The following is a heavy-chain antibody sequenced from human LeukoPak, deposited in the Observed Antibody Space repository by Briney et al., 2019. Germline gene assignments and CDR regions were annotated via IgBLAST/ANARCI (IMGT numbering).Heavy chain of an antibody. D-gene: IGHD2-15*01. CDR3: ARHLSYCSGGSCSYYFDY. V-gene: IGHV5-51*01. CDR1: GYSFTSYW. J-gene: IGHJ4*02. Sequence: GESLQISCKGSGYSFTSYWIGWVRPMPGKGLEWMGIIYPGDSDTTYSPSFQGQVTISADKSISTAYLQWISLKASDTAMYYCARHLSYCSGGSCSYYFDYWGQGTLVTVSS. CDR2: IYPGDSDT.